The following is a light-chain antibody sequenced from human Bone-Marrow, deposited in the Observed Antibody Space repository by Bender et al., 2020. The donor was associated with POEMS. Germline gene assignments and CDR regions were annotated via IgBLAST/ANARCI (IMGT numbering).Light chain of an antibody. V-gene: IGLV3-25*03. J-gene: IGLJ3*02. Sequence: SYDLTQPSSVSVSPGQTARITCSGDALAKKYGRWFQQKPGQAPVLVIYKDTERPPGIPERFSGSSSGTTVTLTISGVQAEDEADYYCQSADFSGSNWVFGGGTKLTVL. CDR1: ALAKKY. CDR3: QSADFSGSNWV. CDR2: KDT.